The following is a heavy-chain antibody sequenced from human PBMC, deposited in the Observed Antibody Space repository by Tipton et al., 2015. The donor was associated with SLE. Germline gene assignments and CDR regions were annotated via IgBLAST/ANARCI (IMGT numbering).Heavy chain of an antibody. CDR2: IYSSGSS. Sequence: LRLSCTVSGGSFSSGAYYWSWIRQSAGKGLEWIARIYSSGSSDYNPPLKSRLTMSIDTSKNQVSLRLHSVTAADTAVYYCARGSDGDYVRYVDVWGRGTLVTVSS. CDR3: ARGSDGDYVRYVDV. V-gene: IGHV4-61*02. D-gene: IGHD4-17*01. CDR1: GGSFSSGAYY. J-gene: IGHJ2*01.